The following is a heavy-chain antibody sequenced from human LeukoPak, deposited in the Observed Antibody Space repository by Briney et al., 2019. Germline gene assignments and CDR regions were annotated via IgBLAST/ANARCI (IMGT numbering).Heavy chain of an antibody. CDR3: GRKAGDCGGGSCYSIDY. V-gene: IGHV1-69*01. CDR2: IIPIFGTT. D-gene: IGHD2-15*01. Sequence: SVKVSCKAFGGSFSSEAISWVRQAPGQGLEWMGGIIPIFGTTNYAQKFQGRVTITADEPTSTAYMEVSSLRSEDTAVYYCGRKAGDCGGGSCYSIDYWGQGTLVTVSS. CDR1: GGSFSSEA. J-gene: IGHJ4*02.